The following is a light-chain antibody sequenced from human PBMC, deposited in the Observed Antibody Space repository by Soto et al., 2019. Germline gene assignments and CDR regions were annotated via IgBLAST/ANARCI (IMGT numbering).Light chain of an antibody. V-gene: IGLV2-23*01. CDR1: SSDVGSYNL. CDR2: EGS. CDR3: CSYAGRSTLV. Sequence: QSALTQPASVSGSPGQSITISCTGSSSDVGSYNLVSWHQQYPGKAPKLMIYEGSKRPSGVSNRFSGSKSGNTASLTLSGLQAEDEADYDCCSYAGRSTLVFGGGTKLTV. J-gene: IGLJ3*02.